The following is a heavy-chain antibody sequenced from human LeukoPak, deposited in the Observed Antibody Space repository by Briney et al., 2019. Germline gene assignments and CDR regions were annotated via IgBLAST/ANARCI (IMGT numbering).Heavy chain of an antibody. V-gene: IGHV4-34*01. Sequence: SDTLSLTCAVYGGSFSGYYWSWIRQPPGKGLERIGEINHSGSTNYNPSLKSRVTISVDTSKNQFSLKLSSVTAADTAVYYCARGGYCSSTSCYVVFDYWGQGTLVTVSS. J-gene: IGHJ4*02. CDR3: ARGGYCSSTSCYVVFDY. CDR2: INHSGST. D-gene: IGHD2-2*01. CDR1: GGSFSGYY.